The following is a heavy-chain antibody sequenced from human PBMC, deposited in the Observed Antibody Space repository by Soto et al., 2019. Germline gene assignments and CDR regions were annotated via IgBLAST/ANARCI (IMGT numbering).Heavy chain of an antibody. D-gene: IGHD6-13*01. V-gene: IGHV3-23*01. J-gene: IGHJ4*02. CDR1: GFTFSSSA. CDR2: ISGSGGST. Sequence: QPGGSLRLSCAASGFTFSSSAMNWVRQAQGKGLEWVSGISGSGGSTYYADSVKGRFTISRDNSKNTLYLQMNSLRVEDTAVYYCAKRGSSSWMNFDFWGQGALVTVSS. CDR3: AKRGSSSWMNFDF.